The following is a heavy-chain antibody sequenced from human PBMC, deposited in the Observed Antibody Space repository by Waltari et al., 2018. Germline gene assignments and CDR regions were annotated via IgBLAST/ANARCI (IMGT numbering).Heavy chain of an antibody. CDR2: IDNSGETT. CDR3: AKDSGYSMIRGRENS. V-gene: IGHV3-23*05. CDR1: GFDYSSYA. D-gene: IGHD3-10*01. J-gene: IGHJ4*02. Sequence: VYLLESGGGLVQPGGSLRLSCVGSGFDYSSYAMSWVRRAPGKGLEWVSGIDNSGETTYYVGSVKGRFTISRDDSRNTVYLHMTTLRVDDTAVYYCAKDSGYSMIRGRENSWGQGTLVIVSS.